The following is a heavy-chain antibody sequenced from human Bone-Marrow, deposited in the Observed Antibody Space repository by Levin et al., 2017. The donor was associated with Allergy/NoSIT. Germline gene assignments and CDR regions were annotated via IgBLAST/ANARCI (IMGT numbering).Heavy chain of an antibody. V-gene: IGHV3-7*03. Sequence: GESLKISCAASGFTFSSYWMSWVRQAPGKGLEWVANIKQDGSEKYYVDSVKGRFTISRDNAKNSLYLQMNSLRAEDTAVYYCARESPYDFWRNHYYMDVWGKGTTVTVSS. D-gene: IGHD3-3*01. CDR1: GFTFSSYW. CDR3: ARESPYDFWRNHYYMDV. J-gene: IGHJ6*03. CDR2: IKQDGSEK.